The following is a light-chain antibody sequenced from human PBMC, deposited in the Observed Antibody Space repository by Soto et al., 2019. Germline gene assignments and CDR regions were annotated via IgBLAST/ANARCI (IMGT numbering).Light chain of an antibody. CDR1: SSDVGGYNY. CDR2: EVS. CDR3: SSYAGSNIYV. J-gene: IGLJ1*01. V-gene: IGLV2-8*01. Sequence: QSALTQPPSASGSPGQSVTISCTGTSSDVGGYNYVSWYQQHPGKAPKLMIYEVSKRPSGVPDRFSGSKSGNTASLTVSGLQAKDEADYYCSSYAGSNIYVFGTGTKLTVL.